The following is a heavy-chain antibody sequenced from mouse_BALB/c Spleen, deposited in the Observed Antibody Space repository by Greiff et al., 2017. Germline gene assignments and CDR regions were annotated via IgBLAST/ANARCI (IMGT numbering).Heavy chain of an antibody. D-gene: IGHD4-1*01. CDR3: ARWATGTWFAY. CDR2: ISSGGSYT. CDR1: GFTFSSYG. Sequence: EVKVVESGGDLVKPGGSLKLSCAASGFTFSSYGMSWVRQTPDKRLEWVATISSGGSYTYYPDSVKGRFTISRDNAKNTLYLQMSSLKSEDTAMYYCARWATGTWFAYWGQGTLVTVSA. V-gene: IGHV5-6*01. J-gene: IGHJ3*01.